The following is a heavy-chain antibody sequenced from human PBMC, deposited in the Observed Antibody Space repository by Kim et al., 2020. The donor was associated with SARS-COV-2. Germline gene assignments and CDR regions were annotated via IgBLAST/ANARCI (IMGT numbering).Heavy chain of an antibody. CDR1: GYTFTSYA. CDR3: ARDGSGGTMIVVTTGDFDY. CDR2: INAGNGNT. J-gene: IGHJ4*02. V-gene: IGHV1-3*01. D-gene: IGHD3-22*01. Sequence: ASVKVSCKASGYTFTSYAMHWVRQAPGQRLEWMGWINAGNGNTKYSQKFQGRVTITRDTSASTAYMELSSLRSEDTAVYYCARDGSGGTMIVVTTGDFDYWGQGTLVTVSS.